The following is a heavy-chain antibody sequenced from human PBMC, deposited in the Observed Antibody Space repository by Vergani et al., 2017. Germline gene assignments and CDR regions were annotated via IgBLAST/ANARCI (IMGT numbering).Heavy chain of an antibody. V-gene: IGHV4-30-2*01. Sequence: QLQLQESGSGLVKPSQTLSLTCAVSGGSISSGGYSWSWIRQPPGKGLEWIGYIYHSGSTNYNPSLKSRVTISVDTSKNQFSLKLSSVTAADTAVYYCARESSSWYGAFDIWGQGTMVTVSS. CDR2: IYHSGST. D-gene: IGHD6-13*01. CDR3: ARESSSWYGAFDI. CDR1: GGSISSGGYS. J-gene: IGHJ3*02.